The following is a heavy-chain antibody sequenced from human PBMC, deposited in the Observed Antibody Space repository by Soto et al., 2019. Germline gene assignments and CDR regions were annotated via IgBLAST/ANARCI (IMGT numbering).Heavy chain of an antibody. V-gene: IGHV4-4*02. CDR2: MDRTGTT. Sequence: QVQLQESGPGLVEPSETLSLTCSVSGTSISGIGWWSCVRQPPGQGLEWIGVMDRTGTTNFSPSLKSRFTMSKDESKNQLSLNLSSVTAADTAVYYCVRESYGMGVWGQGTTVTVSS. J-gene: IGHJ6*02. CDR1: GTSISGIGW. CDR3: VRESYGMGV.